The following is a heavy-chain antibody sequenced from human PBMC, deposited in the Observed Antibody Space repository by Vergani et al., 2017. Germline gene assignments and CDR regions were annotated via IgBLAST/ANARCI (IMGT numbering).Heavy chain of an antibody. CDR2: ISGSGGST. CDR3: AIAAAAWYYYYGMDV. D-gene: IGHD6-13*01. J-gene: IGHJ6*02. V-gene: IGHV3-23*01. CDR1: RFTFSSYA. Sequence: EVQLLESGGGLVQPGGSLRLSCAASRFTFSSYAMSWVRQAPGKGLEWVSAISGSGGSTYYADSLKGRFTISRENSKNTLYLQMNSLRAEDTAVYYCAIAAAAWYYYYGMDVWGQGTTVTVSS.